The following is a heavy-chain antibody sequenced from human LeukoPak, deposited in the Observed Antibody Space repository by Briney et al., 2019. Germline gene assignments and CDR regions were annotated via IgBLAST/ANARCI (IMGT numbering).Heavy chain of an antibody. V-gene: IGHV4-39*01. Sequence: SETLSLTCTVSGGSISSSSYYWGWIRQPPGKGLEWIGSIYYSGSAYYNPSLKSRVTISVDTSKNQFSLKLSSVTAADTAVYYCARHKRLGHGDYGLYGMDVWGQGTTVTVSS. CDR1: GGSISSSSYY. CDR3: ARHKRLGHGDYGLYGMDV. D-gene: IGHD4-17*01. J-gene: IGHJ6*02. CDR2: IYYSGSA.